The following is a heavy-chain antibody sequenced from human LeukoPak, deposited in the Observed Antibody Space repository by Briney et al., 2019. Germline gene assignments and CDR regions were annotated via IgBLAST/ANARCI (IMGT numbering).Heavy chain of an antibody. CDR2: IIPIFGAA. Sequence: SVKVSCKASGGTFSSYAISWVRQAPGQGLEWMGRIIPIFGAANYAQKFQGRVTITTDESTSTAYMELSSLRSEDTAVYYCPRTLYSGSYYPDYWGQGTLVTVSS. V-gene: IGHV1-69*05. J-gene: IGHJ4*02. CDR3: PRTLYSGSYYPDY. CDR1: GGTFSSYA. D-gene: IGHD1-26*01.